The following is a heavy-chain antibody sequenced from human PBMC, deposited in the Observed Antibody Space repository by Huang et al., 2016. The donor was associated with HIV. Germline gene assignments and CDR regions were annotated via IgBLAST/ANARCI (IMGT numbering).Heavy chain of an antibody. D-gene: IGHD3-22*01. CDR3: ARARGYYDSSVSYYFDY. CDR2: SLPICGTA. V-gene: IGHV1-69*13. Sequence: QVQLVQSGAEVKKPGSSVKVSCKASGGTFSSYAISWVGQAPGQGLEWMGGSLPICGTANYEQKFQGRVTITADESTSTAYMELSSRRSEDTAVYYCARARGYYDSSVSYYFDYWGQGTLVTVSS. J-gene: IGHJ4*02. CDR1: GGTFSSYA.